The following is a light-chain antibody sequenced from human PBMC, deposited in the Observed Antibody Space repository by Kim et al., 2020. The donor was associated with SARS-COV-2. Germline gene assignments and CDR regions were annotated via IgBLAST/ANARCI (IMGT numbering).Light chain of an antibody. CDR2: DNT. V-gene: IGLV1-40*01. CDR1: SSNIGAGYD. J-gene: IGLJ1*01. Sequence: QRVTVSGTSGSSNIGAGYDERWYQKLPETAPNLLIFDNTNRPSGVPDRFSGSKSGTSASLAITGLQAEDEADYYGQSYDSSLSGYVFGTGTKVTVL. CDR3: QSYDSSLSGYV.